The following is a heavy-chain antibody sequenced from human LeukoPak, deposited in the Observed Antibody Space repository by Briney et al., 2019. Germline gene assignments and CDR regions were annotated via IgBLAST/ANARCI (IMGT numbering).Heavy chain of an antibody. CDR1: GGSISSHY. D-gene: IGHD3-22*01. J-gene: IGHJ4*02. V-gene: IGHV4-59*11. Sequence: SETLPLTCTVSGGSISSHYWSWIRQPPGKGLEWIGYIYYSGSTNYNPSLKSRVTISVDTSKNQFSLKLSPVTAADTAVYYCARDSGLRQYYFDYWGQGTLVTVSS. CDR2: IYYSGST. CDR3: ARDSGLRQYYFDY.